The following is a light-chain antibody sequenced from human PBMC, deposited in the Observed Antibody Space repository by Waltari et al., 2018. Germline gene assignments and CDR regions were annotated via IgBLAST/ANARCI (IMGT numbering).Light chain of an antibody. CDR3: QHRSVWPLT. J-gene: IGKJ4*01. V-gene: IGKV3-11*01. CDR1: QSVRSS. CDR2: DAS. Sequence: IVLTQSPATLSLFPGERATLSCRASQSVRSSLAWYQQKPGQAPRLLIYDASNSATGIPVRFSGSWSGTYFTLTISSLEPEDFAVYYCQHRSVWPLTFGGGTKVEIK.